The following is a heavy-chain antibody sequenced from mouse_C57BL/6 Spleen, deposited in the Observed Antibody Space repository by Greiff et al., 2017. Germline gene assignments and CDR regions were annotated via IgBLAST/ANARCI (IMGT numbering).Heavy chain of an antibody. J-gene: IGHJ2*01. CDR2: INPSSGYT. D-gene: IGHD2-1*01. CDR3: ARGGVYGNYAFDY. CDR1: GYTFTSYT. Sequence: QVQLKESGAELARPGASVKMSCKASGYTFTSYTMHWVKQRPGQGLEWIGYINPSSGYTKYNQKFKDKATLTADKSSSTAYMQLSSLTSEDSAVYYCARGGVYGNYAFDYWGQGTTLTVSS. V-gene: IGHV1-4*01.